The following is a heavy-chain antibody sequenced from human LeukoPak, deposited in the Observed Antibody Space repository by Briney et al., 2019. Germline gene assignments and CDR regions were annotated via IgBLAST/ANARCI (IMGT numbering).Heavy chain of an antibody. D-gene: IGHD2-2*02. CDR3: ALGDVVVTAAIDY. CDR1: GFTFSSYA. J-gene: IGHJ4*02. V-gene: IGHV3-30-3*01. Sequence: GGSLRLSCAASGFTFSSYAMHWVRQAPGKGLEWVAVISYDGSNKYYADSVKGRFTISRDNSKNTLYLQMNSLRAEDTAVYYCALGDVVVTAAIDYWGQGTLVTVSS. CDR2: ISYDGSNK.